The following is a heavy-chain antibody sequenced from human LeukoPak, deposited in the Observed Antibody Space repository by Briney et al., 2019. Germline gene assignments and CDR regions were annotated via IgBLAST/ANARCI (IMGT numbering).Heavy chain of an antibody. CDR3: ARHRDGWSVIDY. J-gene: IGHJ4*02. D-gene: IGHD6-19*01. Sequence: SVKVSCKASGGTFSSYAISWVRQAPGQGLEWMGGIIPIFGTANYAQKFQGRATITADESTSTAYMELSSLRSEDTAVYYCARHRDGWSVIDYWGQGTLVTVSS. CDR1: GGTFSSYA. V-gene: IGHV1-69*01. CDR2: IIPIFGTA.